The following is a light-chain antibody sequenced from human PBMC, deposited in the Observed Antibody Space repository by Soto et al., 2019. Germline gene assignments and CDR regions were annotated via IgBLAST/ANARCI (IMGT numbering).Light chain of an antibody. CDR2: LAS. CDR1: QGIGSY. CDR3: QQLNTYTRT. V-gene: IGKV1-9*01. Sequence: DVQLTQSPSFLSTSVGDRVTITCRASQGIGSYLAWYQQKPGKAPKFLICLASILQSGVPSRFSGSGSGTEFNLTISNLQPEDFATYYCQQLNTYTRTFGQGTKVEI. J-gene: IGKJ1*01.